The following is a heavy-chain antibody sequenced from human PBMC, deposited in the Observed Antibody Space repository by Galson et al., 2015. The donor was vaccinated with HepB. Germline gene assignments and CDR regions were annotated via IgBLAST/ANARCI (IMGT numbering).Heavy chain of an antibody. Sequence: SLRLSCAASGFTFGDYAMTWIRQTPGKGLQWLANINNRGDRTYYAASVKGRFTMSRDNSENTLYLQMSSLTADDTALYFCVKCRSLYPQVFDLWGRGTLVVVSS. CDR1: GFTFGDYA. D-gene: IGHD2/OR15-2a*01. V-gene: IGHV3-23*01. J-gene: IGHJ2*01. CDR3: VKCRSLYPQVFDL. CDR2: INNRGDRT.